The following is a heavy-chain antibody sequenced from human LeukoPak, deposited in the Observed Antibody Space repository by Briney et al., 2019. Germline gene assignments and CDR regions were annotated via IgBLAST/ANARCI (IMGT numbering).Heavy chain of an antibody. J-gene: IGHJ5*02. CDR3: ASSGVVINNWFDP. D-gene: IGHD3-3*01. V-gene: IGHV1-58*02. CDR1: GFTFTSSA. Sequence: GASVKVSCKASGFTFTSSAMQWVRQARGQRLEWIGWIVVGSGNTNYAQKFQERVTITRDMSTSTAYMELSSLRSEDTAVYYCASSGVVINNWFDPWGQGTLVTVSS. CDR2: IVVGSGNT.